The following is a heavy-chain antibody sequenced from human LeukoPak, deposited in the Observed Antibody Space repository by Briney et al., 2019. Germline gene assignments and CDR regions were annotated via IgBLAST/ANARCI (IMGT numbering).Heavy chain of an antibody. CDR2: IYYSGST. J-gene: IGHJ5*02. D-gene: IGHD2-15*01. V-gene: IGHV4-39*02. CDR1: GGSINSSSYY. Sequence: PSETLSLTCTVSGGSINSSSYYWGWIRQPPGKGLEWIGSIYYSGSTYYNPSLKSRVTISVDTSKNQFSLKLSSVTAADTAVYYCARENRYCSGGSCYNHWGQGTLVTVSS. CDR3: ARENRYCSGGSCYNH.